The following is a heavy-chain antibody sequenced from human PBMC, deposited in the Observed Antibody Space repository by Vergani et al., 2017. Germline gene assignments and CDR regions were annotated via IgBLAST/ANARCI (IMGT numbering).Heavy chain of an antibody. D-gene: IGHD6-19*01. J-gene: IGHJ1*01. CDR2: IFYTGTS. CDR3: TRHGRSGWVGYFQH. V-gene: IGHV4-39*01. CDR1: GTSISGSSDY. Sequence: QLQLQESGPGLLKPSETLSLTCSVSGTSISGSSDYWGWIRQPPGKGLEWIGSIFYTGTSYYNPSLESRATNSVDTSKNQFSLKLKSVTAADTAVYYCTRHGRSGWVGYFQHWGQGTLVTASS.